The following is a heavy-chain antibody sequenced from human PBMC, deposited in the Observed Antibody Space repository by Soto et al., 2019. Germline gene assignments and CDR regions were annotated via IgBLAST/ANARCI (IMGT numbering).Heavy chain of an antibody. V-gene: IGHV1-46*01. D-gene: IGHD3-3*01. CDR3: AKDQPYYDFWSGYRPIDY. Sequence: ASVKVSCKASGYTFTSYYMHWVRQAPGQGLEWMGIINPSGGSTSYAQKFQGRVTMTRDTSASTAYMELSSLRSEDTAVYYCAKDQPYYDFWSGYRPIDYWGQGTLVTVSS. J-gene: IGHJ4*02. CDR2: INPSGGST. CDR1: GYTFTSYY.